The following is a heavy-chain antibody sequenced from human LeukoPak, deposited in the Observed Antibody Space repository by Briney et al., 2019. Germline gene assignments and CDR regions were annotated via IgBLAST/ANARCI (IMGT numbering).Heavy chain of an antibody. J-gene: IGHJ4*02. D-gene: IGHD3-16*01. Sequence: LEWMGWINAGNGNTKYSQKFQGRVTITRDTSASTAYMELSSLRSEDTAVYYCAPEKGGYWGQGTLVTASS. V-gene: IGHV1-3*01. CDR3: APEKGGY. CDR2: INAGNGNT.